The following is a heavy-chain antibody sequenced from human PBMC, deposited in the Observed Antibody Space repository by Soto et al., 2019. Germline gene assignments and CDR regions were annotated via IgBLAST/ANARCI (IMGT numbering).Heavy chain of an antibody. V-gene: IGHV4-34*01. CDR3: ARGQRLGALPTTTVTTPYNY. CDR2: INHSGST. CDR1: GGSFSGYY. Sequence: SETLSLTCAVYGGSFSGYYWSWIRQPPGKGLEWIGEINHSGSTNYNPSLKSRVTISVDTSKNQFSLKLSSVTAADTAVYYCARGQRLGALPTTTVTTPYNYWGQGTLVTVSS. D-gene: IGHD4-17*01. J-gene: IGHJ4*02.